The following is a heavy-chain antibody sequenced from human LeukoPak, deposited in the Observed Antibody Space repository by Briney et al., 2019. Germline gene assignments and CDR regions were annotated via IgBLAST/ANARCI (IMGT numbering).Heavy chain of an antibody. Sequence: ASVKVSCKASGYTFPSYFMHWVRQAPGQGLEWMGIINPHGGSTSYAQKFQGRVTMTRDTSTSTVYMELSSLRSEDTAVYYCARASTPGYDSSGYFDYWGQGTLVPVSS. CDR3: ARASTPGYDSSGYFDY. J-gene: IGHJ4*02. CDR2: INPHGGST. V-gene: IGHV1-46*01. CDR1: GYTFPSYF. D-gene: IGHD3-22*01.